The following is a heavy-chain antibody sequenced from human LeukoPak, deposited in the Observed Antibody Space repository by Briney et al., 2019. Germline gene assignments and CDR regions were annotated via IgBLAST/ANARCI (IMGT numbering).Heavy chain of an antibody. V-gene: IGHV3-21*01. CDR1: GFTFSSYS. J-gene: IGHJ4*02. Sequence: PGGSLRLSCAASGFTFSSYSMNWVRQAPGKGLEWVSSISSSSSYIYYADSVKGRFTISRDNDKNSLYLQMNSLRAEDTAVYYCAREDSSGYFAFDYWGQGTLVTVSS. CDR2: ISSSSSYI. CDR3: AREDSSGYFAFDY. D-gene: IGHD3-22*01.